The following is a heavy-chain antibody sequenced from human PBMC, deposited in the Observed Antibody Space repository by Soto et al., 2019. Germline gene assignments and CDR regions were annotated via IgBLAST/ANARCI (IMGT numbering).Heavy chain of an antibody. Sequence: ASVKVSCKASGLSFTGDYIHWLRLAPRQGLEWTGWINAHSGGTAYAKKFQGRVTLTRDTSIATAYLPLTTLTSDDTALYYRAKDLKRQLAYWLDPWGQGTQVTVSS. CDR1: GLSFTGDY. J-gene: IGHJ5*02. CDR2: INAHSGGT. D-gene: IGHD6-6*01. CDR3: AKDLKRQLAYWLDP. V-gene: IGHV1-2*02.